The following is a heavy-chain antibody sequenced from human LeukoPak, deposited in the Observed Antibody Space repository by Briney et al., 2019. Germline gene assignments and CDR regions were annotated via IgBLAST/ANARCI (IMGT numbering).Heavy chain of an antibody. CDR1: GFTFSSYG. D-gene: IGHD3-10*01. J-gene: IGHJ4*02. CDR3: TGEVRGVPYFLDY. CDR2: ISYDGSNK. V-gene: IGHV3-30*03. Sequence: PGGSLRLSCAASGFTFSSYGMHWVRQAPGKGLEWVALISYDGSNKYYADSVKGRFTISRDNSKNTLYLQMNSLRAEDTAVYYCTGEVRGVPYFLDYWGQGTLVTVSS.